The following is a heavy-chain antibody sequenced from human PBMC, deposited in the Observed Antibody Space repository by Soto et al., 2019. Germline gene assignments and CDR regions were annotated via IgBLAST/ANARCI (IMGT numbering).Heavy chain of an antibody. D-gene: IGHD2-15*01. CDR3: AKQYCICGSCAWAIDY. CDR2: ISYDGSNT. J-gene: IGHJ4*01. V-gene: IGHV3-30*18. Sequence: QVQLVESGGGVVQPGRSLRLSCAASGFTFSSYGMHWVRQAPGKGLEWVAVISYDGSNTYYADSVKGRFTISRDNSKNTLYLQMNSLRAEDTAVYYCAKQYCICGSCAWAIDYWGHGTLGT. CDR1: GFTFSSYG.